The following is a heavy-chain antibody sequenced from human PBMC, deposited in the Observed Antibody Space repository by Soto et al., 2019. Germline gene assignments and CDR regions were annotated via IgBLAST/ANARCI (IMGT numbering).Heavy chain of an antibody. V-gene: IGHV3-30-3*01. CDR2: ISYDGSNK. CDR3: ARDRGGKGVIHYYYYGMDV. J-gene: IGHJ6*02. D-gene: IGHD3-16*02. Sequence: QVQLVESGGGVVQPGRSLRLSCAASGFTFSSYAMHWVRQAPGKGLEWVAVISYDGSNKYYADSVKGRFTISRDNSKNTLYLQMNSLRAEDTAVYYCARDRGGKGVIHYYYYGMDVWGQGTTVTVSS. CDR1: GFTFSSYA.